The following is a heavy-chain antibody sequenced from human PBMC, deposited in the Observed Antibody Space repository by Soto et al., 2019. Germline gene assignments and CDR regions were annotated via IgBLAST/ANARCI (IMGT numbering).Heavy chain of an antibody. CDR3: AVSSPDIVVLPSSIYFTS. CDR2: IYYSGST. V-gene: IGHV4-31*03. J-gene: IGHJ4*02. D-gene: IGHD2-15*01. CDR1: GGSISSGGYY. Sequence: PSETLSLTCTVSGGSISSGGYYWSWIRQHPGKGLEWIGYIYYSGSTYYNPSLKSRVTISVDTSKNQFSLKLSSVTAADTALYFCAVSSPDIVVLPSSIYFTSWGPGAQVTVSS.